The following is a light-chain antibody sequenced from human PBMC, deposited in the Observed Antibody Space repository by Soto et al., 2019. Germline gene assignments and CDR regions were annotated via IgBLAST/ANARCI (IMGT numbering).Light chain of an antibody. J-gene: IGLJ1*01. CDR2: DVT. Sequence: HSALTQPASVSASPGQSITISCTGTSSDVGGYKYVSWYQLHPGTAPKLVIYDVTNRPSGVSNRFSGSKSGNTASLTISGLQAEDEADYFCSSYTSTSTLFGTGTKVTVL. CDR1: SSDVGGYKY. V-gene: IGLV2-14*01. CDR3: SSYTSTSTL.